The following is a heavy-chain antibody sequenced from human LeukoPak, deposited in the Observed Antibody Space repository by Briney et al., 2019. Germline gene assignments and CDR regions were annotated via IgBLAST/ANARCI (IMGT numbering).Heavy chain of an antibody. D-gene: IGHD2-15*01. V-gene: IGHV4-34*01. CDR3: ARPQDGPYYMDV. Sequence: SETLSLTCAVYGGSFSGYYWSCIRQPPGKGLEWIGEINHSGSTHYNPSLKSRVTISVDTSKNYFSLKLSSVTAADTAVYYCARPQDGPYYMDVWGKGTTVTVSS. CDR1: GGSFSGYY. J-gene: IGHJ6*03. CDR2: INHSGST.